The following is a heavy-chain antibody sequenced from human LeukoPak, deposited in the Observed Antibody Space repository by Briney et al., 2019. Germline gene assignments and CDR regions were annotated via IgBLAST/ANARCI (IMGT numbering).Heavy chain of an antibody. J-gene: IGHJ4*02. V-gene: IGHV3-30-3*01. D-gene: IGHD3-10*01. CDR2: ISYDGSNK. CDR1: GFTFSSYA. CDR3: ARDRITMVRGAPDY. Sequence: PGGSLRLSCAASGFTFSSYAMHWVRQAPGKGLEWVAVISYDGSNKYYADSVKGRFTISRDNSKNTLYLQMNSLRAEDTAVYYCARDRITMVRGAPDYWGQGSLVTVSS.